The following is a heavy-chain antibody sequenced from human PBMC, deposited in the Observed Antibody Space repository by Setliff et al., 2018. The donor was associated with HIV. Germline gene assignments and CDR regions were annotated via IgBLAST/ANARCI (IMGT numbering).Heavy chain of an antibody. CDR2: IIPILGIP. V-gene: IGHV1-69*10. CDR3: ARGQTTNDIKAEAFDI. J-gene: IGHJ3*02. CDR1: GGIVS. Sequence: SVKVSCKASGGIVSINWVRQAPGQRLEWMGGIIPILGIPNYAQKFQGRVTITADKSTTTVYMELSSLGSEDTAVYYCARGQTTNDIKAEAFDIWGQGTLVTVSS. D-gene: IGHD6-25*01.